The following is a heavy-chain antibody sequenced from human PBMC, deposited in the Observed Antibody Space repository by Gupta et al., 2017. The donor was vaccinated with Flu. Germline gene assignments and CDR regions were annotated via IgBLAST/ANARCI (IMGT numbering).Heavy chain of an antibody. J-gene: IGHJ4*02. CDR3: AKDLSH. CDR1: GFTFVDYG. CDR2: ISWNSGRI. D-gene: IGHD5/OR15-5a*01. Sequence: EVQLVESGGGLVQPGRSLRLSCAASGFTFVDYGMHWVRQAPGKGLEWVSGISWNSGRIGYADSVKGRFTISRDNAKNFLHLQMYSLRVEDTALYYCAKDLSHWGQGTLVTVSS. V-gene: IGHV3-9*01.